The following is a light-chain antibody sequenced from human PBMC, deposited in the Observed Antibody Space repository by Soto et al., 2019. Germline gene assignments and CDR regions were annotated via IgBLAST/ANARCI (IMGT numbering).Light chain of an antibody. Sequence: EVVLTQSPGTLSLSPGERATLSCRASQSVSSRYLAWYQQKPGQAPRLLIYGASTRATDIPARFSGSGSGTEFTLTISTLAHDDFAPYYCQQRRNWPRTFGQETKV. CDR3: QQRRNWPRT. CDR1: QSVSSRY. CDR2: GAS. V-gene: IGKV3D-20*02. J-gene: IGKJ1*01.